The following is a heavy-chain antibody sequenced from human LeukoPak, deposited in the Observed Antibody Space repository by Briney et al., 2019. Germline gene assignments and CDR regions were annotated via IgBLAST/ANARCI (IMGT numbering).Heavy chain of an antibody. V-gene: IGHV4-59*01. CDR1: GGSISTYY. CDR2: INYIGST. J-gene: IGHJ4*02. Sequence: PSETLSLTCTVSGGSISTYYWSWIRQPPGKGLEWIGYINYIGSTNYNPSLKSRVTISVDTSKNQFSLNLSSVTAADTAVYYCARALYGDYVNFDYWGQGTLVTVSS. D-gene: IGHD4-17*01. CDR3: ARALYGDYVNFDY.